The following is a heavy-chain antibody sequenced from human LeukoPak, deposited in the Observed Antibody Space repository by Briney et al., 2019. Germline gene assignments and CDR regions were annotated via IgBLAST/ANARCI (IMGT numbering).Heavy chain of an antibody. Sequence: GGSLRLSCAASGFTFSNYAMSWVRQAPGKGLEWVSSISNSGGSTYYADSVKGRFTISRDNSRNTVYLQMNSLRAEDTAVYYCARGGHVDTAMDGAFDIWGQGTMVTVSS. CDR2: ISNSGGST. D-gene: IGHD5-18*01. V-gene: IGHV3-23*01. J-gene: IGHJ3*02. CDR3: ARGGHVDTAMDGAFDI. CDR1: GFTFSNYA.